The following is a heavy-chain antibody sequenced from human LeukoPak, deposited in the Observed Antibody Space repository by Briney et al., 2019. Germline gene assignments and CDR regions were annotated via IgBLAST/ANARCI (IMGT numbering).Heavy chain of an antibody. V-gene: IGHV3-23*01. CDR2: ITGSGGTS. J-gene: IGHJ4*02. CDR1: GFIFRNYA. D-gene: IGHD3-9*01. Sequence: PGGSLRLSCAASGFIFRNYAMSWVRQAPGKGLGWVSAITGSGGTSWYADSVKGHFTISRDNSKNTLYLQMNSLGADDTAVYYCAKWGDYDGLTGYSDCWGQGTLVTVSS. CDR3: AKWGDYDGLTGYSDC.